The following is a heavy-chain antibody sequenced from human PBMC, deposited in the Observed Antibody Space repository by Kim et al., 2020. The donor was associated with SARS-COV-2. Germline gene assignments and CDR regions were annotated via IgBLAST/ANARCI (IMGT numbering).Heavy chain of an antibody. J-gene: IGHJ4*02. CDR1: GFTVNSYA. CDR3: AKGFYGGGSYGRHFDY. CDR2: IYSGGSRI. V-gene: IGHV3-23*03. Sequence: GGSLRLSCAASGFTVNSYAMTWVRQAPGKGLEWISVIYSGGSRIHYAGSVKGRFTISRDDSKNTLYLQMNSLRAEDTAIYFCAKGFYGGGSYGRHFDYWGQGTLVTVSS. D-gene: IGHD2-15*01.